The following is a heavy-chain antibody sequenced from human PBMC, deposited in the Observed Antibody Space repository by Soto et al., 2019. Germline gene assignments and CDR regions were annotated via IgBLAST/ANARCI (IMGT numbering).Heavy chain of an antibody. CDR3: ANRDTSMVTRYYYGMDV. Sequence: QVQLQESGPGLVKPSQTLSLTCTVSGGSISSGDYYWSWIRQPPGKGLEWIGYIYYSGSTYYNPSLKSRVTISVDTSKNQFSLKLSSVTAADTAVYYCANRDTSMVTRYYYGMDVWGQGTTVTVSS. V-gene: IGHV4-30-4*01. CDR1: GGSISSGDYY. D-gene: IGHD5-18*01. J-gene: IGHJ6*02. CDR2: IYYSGST.